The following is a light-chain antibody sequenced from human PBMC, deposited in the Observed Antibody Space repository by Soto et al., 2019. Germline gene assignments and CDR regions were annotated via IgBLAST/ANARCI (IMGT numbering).Light chain of an antibody. CDR1: TSEVGRYNY. Sequence: QSVLTQPASVSGSPGQSISISCTGTTSEVGRYNYVSWYQQHPGKAPKLMIYDVSYRPSWVSNRFSGSKSGITASLTISGLQAEDEADYYCNSFTTXSTYVFGTGTKVTV. CDR2: DVS. V-gene: IGLV2-14*03. CDR3: NSFTTXSTYV. J-gene: IGLJ1*01.